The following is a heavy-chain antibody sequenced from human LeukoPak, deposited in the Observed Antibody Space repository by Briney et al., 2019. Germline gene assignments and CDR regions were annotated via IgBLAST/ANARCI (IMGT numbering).Heavy chain of an antibody. V-gene: IGHV4-4*07. Sequence: SETLSLTCTVSGGSISSYYWSWIRQPAGKGLEWIGRIYTSGSTNYNPSLKSRVTISVDTSKNQFSLKLSSVTAADTAVYYCARDLGPYCSSTSCGDRYYYYYYMDVWGKGTTVTVSS. J-gene: IGHJ6*03. CDR1: GGSISSYY. D-gene: IGHD2-2*01. CDR2: IYTSGST. CDR3: ARDLGPYCSSTSCGDRYYYYYYMDV.